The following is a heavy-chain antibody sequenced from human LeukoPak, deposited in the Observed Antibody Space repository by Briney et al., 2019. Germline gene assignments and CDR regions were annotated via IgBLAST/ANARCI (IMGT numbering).Heavy chain of an antibody. CDR2: IYYSGST. V-gene: IGHV4-59*08. D-gene: IGHD3-16*01. CDR3: GGGNYPYYCDY. Sequence: SETLSLTCTVSGGSISSYYWTWIRQPPGKGLEWIGYIYYSGSTNYNPSLKSRVTISVDTSKNLFSLKLSSVTAADTAVYYCGGGNYPYYCDYWGQGTLVTVSS. CDR1: GGSISSYY. J-gene: IGHJ4*02.